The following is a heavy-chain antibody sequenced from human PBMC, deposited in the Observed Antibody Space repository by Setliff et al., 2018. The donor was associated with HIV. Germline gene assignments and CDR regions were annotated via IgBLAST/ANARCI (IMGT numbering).Heavy chain of an antibody. CDR2: IRGKPSGGTT. J-gene: IGHJ4*02. CDR1: GFTFSNAW. CDR3: PPWTGTSRFDY. D-gene: IGHD1-7*01. V-gene: IGHV3-49*04. Sequence: GGSLRLSCAASGFTFSNAWMTWVRQAPGKGLEWVGFIRGKPSGGTTEYAASVKGRFTISRDDSKSVAYLQMSSLKTEDTAVYYGPPWTGTSRFDYWGQGTLVTVSS.